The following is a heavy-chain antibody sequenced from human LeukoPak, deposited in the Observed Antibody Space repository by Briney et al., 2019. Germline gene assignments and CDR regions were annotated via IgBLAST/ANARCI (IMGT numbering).Heavy chain of an antibody. CDR1: GFTFSNYN. V-gene: IGHV3-48*01. D-gene: IGHD5-12*01. J-gene: IGHJ4*02. CDR3: AKTYSRESGYDFFFHY. CDR2: MSSSGSTI. Sequence: GGSLRLSCAASGFTFSNYNMNWVRQAPGKGLEWVSYMSSSGSTIYYADSVKGRFTISRDNSRNTVYLQMNSLRVEDTAVYYCAKTYSRESGYDFFFHYWGQGTRVTVSS.